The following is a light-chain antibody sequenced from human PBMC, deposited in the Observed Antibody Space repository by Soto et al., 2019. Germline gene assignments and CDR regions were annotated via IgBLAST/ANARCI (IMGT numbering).Light chain of an antibody. CDR2: RDN. CDR3: AAWDDTVRLYV. Sequence: QSVLTQPPSVSGTPGQRVTISCSGGISNIGTNYVHWFQQLPGTAPKVLSNRDNQRPSGVPDRFSGSKSGTSASLAISGLRSEDEAEYYCAAWDDTVRLYVFGTGTKLTVL. V-gene: IGLV1-47*01. CDR1: ISNIGTNY. J-gene: IGLJ1*01.